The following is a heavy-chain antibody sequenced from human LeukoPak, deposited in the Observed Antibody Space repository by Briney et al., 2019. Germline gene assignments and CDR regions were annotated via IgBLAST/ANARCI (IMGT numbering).Heavy chain of an antibody. D-gene: IGHD4-17*01. CDR2: ISSSGRTS. CDR1: GFTFSDYY. Sequence: GGSLRLSCAASGFTFSDYYMSWIRQAPGKGLEWVSYISSSGRTSYYADSVKGRFTISRDNAKNSLYLQMNSLRAEDTAVYYCAKERLRESWFDPWGQGTLVTVSS. CDR3: AKERLRESWFDP. J-gene: IGHJ5*02. V-gene: IGHV3-11*04.